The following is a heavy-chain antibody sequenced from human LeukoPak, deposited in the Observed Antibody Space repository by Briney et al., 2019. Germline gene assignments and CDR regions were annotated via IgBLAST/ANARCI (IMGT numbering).Heavy chain of an antibody. Sequence: GGSLRLSCAASGFTFSSYAMSWVRQAPGKGLEWVSAISVSGGSTYYADSVKGRFTISRDNSKNTLYLQMNSLRAEDTAVYYCAKVCGNCPFGYWGQGTLVTVSS. V-gene: IGHV3-23*01. J-gene: IGHJ4*02. CDR3: AKVCGNCPFGY. CDR2: ISVSGGST. D-gene: IGHD4-23*01. CDR1: GFTFSSYA.